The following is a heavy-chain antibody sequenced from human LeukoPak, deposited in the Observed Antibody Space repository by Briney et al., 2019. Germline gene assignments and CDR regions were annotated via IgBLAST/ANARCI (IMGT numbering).Heavy chain of an antibody. V-gene: IGHV3-21*04. J-gene: IGHJ6*03. D-gene: IGHD6-19*01. CDR1: GFTFSSYS. CDR3: ARGCSSGWPYYYYHYYMDV. CDR2: ITSSGGYI. Sequence: GGSLRLSCAASGFTFSSYSMNWVRQAPGKGLEWVSSITSSGGYIYYADSVRGRFTISRDNSKNTLYLQMNSLRAEDTAVYYCARGCSSGWPYYYYHYYMDVWGKGTTVTISS.